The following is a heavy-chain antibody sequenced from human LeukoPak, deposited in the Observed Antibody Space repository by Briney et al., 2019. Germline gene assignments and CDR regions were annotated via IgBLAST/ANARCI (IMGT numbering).Heavy chain of an antibody. CDR3: ARVTHRTVSSGAFDI. D-gene: IGHD1-14*01. J-gene: IGHJ3*02. V-gene: IGHV4-61*01. CDR2: IYYSGST. Sequence: SETLSLTCTVSGYSISSGYYWGWIRQPPGKGLEWIGYIYYSGSTNYNPSLKSRVTISVDTSKNQFSLKLSSVTAADTAVYYCARVTHRTVSSGAFDIWGQGTMVTVSS. CDR1: GYSISSGYY.